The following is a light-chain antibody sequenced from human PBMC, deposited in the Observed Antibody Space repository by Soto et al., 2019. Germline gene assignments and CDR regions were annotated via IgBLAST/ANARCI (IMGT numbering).Light chain of an antibody. CDR1: QSVLYSSNNKNY. CDR3: QKYYSTPPT. Sequence: DIVMTQSPDSLAVSLGERATINCKSSQSVLYSSNNKNYLAWYQQKPGQPPKLLIYWASTRESGVPDRFSGSGSGTDFTLTISSLQAEDVAVYYCQKYYSTPPTLGQRTKVDIK. V-gene: IGKV4-1*01. J-gene: IGKJ1*01. CDR2: WAS.